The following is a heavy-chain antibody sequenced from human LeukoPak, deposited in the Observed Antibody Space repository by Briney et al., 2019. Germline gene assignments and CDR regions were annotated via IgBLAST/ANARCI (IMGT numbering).Heavy chain of an antibody. V-gene: IGHV4-34*01. CDR2: INHSGST. D-gene: IGHD3-3*01. CDR3: ARGLITYYDFWSGRQRRPAEFGY. Sequence: PSETLSLTCAVYGGSFSGYYWSWIRQPPGKGLEWIGEINHSGSTNYNPSLKSRVTISVDTSKNQFSLKLSSVTAADTAVYYCARGLITYYDFWSGRQRRPAEFGYWGQGTLVTVSS. J-gene: IGHJ4*02. CDR1: GGSFSGYY.